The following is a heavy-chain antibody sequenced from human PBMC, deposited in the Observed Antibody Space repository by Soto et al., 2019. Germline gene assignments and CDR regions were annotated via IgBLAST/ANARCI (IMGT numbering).Heavy chain of an antibody. Sequence: SVKVSCKASGGTFSSYAISWVRQAPGQGLEWMGGIIPIFGTANYAQKFQGRVTITADKSTSTAYMELSSLRSEDTAVYYCARAIAAAGLGWFDPWGQGTLVTVSS. CDR3: ARAIAAAGLGWFDP. J-gene: IGHJ5*02. CDR1: GGTFSSYA. CDR2: IIPIFGTA. V-gene: IGHV1-69*06. D-gene: IGHD6-13*01.